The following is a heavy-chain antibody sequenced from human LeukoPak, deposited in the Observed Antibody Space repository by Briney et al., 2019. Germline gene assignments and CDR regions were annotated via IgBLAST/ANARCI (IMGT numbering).Heavy chain of an antibody. CDR1: GFTFSDYY. V-gene: IGHV3-11*04. Sequence: PGGSLRLSCAASGFTFSDYYMSWIRQAPGKGLEWVSYISSSGSTIYYADSVKGRFTISRDNAKNSLYLQMNSLRAKDTAVYYCARGNRYCSSTSCYLLGYWGQGTLVTVSS. CDR3: ARGNRYCSSTSCYLLGY. J-gene: IGHJ4*02. CDR2: ISSSGSTI. D-gene: IGHD2-2*01.